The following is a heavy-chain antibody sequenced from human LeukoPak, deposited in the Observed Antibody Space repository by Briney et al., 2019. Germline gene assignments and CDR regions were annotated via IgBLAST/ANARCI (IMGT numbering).Heavy chain of an antibody. J-gene: IGHJ4*02. CDR1: GFAFSNAW. D-gene: IGHD6-13*01. V-gene: IGHV3-15*04. CDR2: IERKTDGATT. CDR3: TTHRGYSSSPTFDY. Sequence: PGGSLRLSCAASGFAFSNAWMSWVRQAPGKGLEWVGSIERKTDGATTDYAAPVKGRFTISRDDSKNTLYLQMSSLKTEDTAVYYCTTHRGYSSSPTFDYWGQGTLVTVPS.